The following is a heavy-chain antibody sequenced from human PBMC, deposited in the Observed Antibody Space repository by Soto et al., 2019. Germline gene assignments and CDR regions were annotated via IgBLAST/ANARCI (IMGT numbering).Heavy chain of an antibody. CDR2: IYPGDSDT. CDR3: ASNGGYSSSWTYFDY. V-gene: IGHV5-51*01. Sequence: GESLKISCKGSGYSFTSYWIGWVRQMPGKGLEWMGIIYPGDSDTRYSPSFQGQVTISADKSISTAYLQWSSLKASDTAMYYCASNGGYSSSWTYFDYWGQGTLVTVSS. D-gene: IGHD6-13*01. J-gene: IGHJ4*02. CDR1: GYSFTSYW.